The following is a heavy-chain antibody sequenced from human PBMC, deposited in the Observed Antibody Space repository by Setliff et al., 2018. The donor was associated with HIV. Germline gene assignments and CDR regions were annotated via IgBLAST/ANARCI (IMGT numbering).Heavy chain of an antibody. V-gene: IGHV4-39*01. D-gene: IGHD3-16*01. J-gene: IGHJ3*02. Sequence: PSETLSLTCTVPGGSISSSSYYWGWIRQPPGKGLEWIGSIYYSGSTYYNPSLKSRVTISVDTSKNQFSLTLSSVTAADTAVYYCASPRSLLVWYDAFDIWGQGTMVTVSS. CDR3: ASPRSLLVWYDAFDI. CDR1: GGSISSSSYY. CDR2: IYYSGST.